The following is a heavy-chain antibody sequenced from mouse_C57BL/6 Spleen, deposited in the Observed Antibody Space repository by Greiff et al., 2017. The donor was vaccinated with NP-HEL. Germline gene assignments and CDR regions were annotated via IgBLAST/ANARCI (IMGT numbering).Heavy chain of an antibody. CDR2: IRNKANGYTT. V-gene: IGHV7-3*01. J-gene: IGHJ3*01. CDR3: ARSSLLAY. CDR1: GFTFTDYY. Sequence: EVNVVESGGGLVQPGGSLSLSCAASGFTFTDYYMSWVRQPPGKALEWLGFIRNKANGYTTEYSASVKGRFTISRDNSQSILYLQMNALRAEDSATYYCARSSLLAYWGQGTLVTVSA. D-gene: IGHD6-2*01.